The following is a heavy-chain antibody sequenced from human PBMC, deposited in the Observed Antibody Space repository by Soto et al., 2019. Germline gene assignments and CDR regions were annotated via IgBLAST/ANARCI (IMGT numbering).Heavy chain of an antibody. CDR1: GYTFTSYG. V-gene: IGHV1-18*01. CDR2: ISAYNGNT. CDR3: ARDLKNYYYYGMDV. J-gene: IGHJ6*02. Sequence: GASVKVSCKASGYTFTSYGISWVRQAPRQGLEWMGWISAYNGNTNYAQKLQGRVTMTTDTSTSTAYMELRRLRSDDTAVYYCARDLKNYYYYGMDVWGQGTTVTVSS.